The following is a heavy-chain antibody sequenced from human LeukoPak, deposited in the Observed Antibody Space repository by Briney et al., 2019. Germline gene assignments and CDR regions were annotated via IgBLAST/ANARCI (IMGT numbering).Heavy chain of an antibody. CDR1: GFTFGDHW. CDR2: ISSSSITI. CDR3: ARDRGGSYSAIDY. J-gene: IGHJ4*02. D-gene: IGHD2-15*01. Sequence: GGSLRLSCAASGFTFGDHWMAWVRQAPGKGLEWVSFISSSSITIYYADSVKGRFTISRDNAEKSLYLQMNSLRAEDTAVYYCARDRGGSYSAIDYWGQGTLVTVSS. V-gene: IGHV3-48*04.